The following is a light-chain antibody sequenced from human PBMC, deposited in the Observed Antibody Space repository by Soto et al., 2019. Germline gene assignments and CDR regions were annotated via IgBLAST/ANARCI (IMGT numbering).Light chain of an antibody. CDR2: RDN. Sequence: QSVLTQPPSVSGTPGQRVTISCSGGISNIGTNYVHWFQQLPGTAPKVLSNRDNQRPSGVPDRFSGSKSGTSAPLAISGLRSEDEAEYYCAAWDDTVRSYVFGTGTKVTVL. CDR3: AAWDDTVRSYV. V-gene: IGLV1-47*01. CDR1: ISNIGTNY. J-gene: IGLJ1*01.